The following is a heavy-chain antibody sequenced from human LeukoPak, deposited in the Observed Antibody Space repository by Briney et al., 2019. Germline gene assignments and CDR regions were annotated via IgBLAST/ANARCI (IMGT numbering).Heavy chain of an antibody. V-gene: IGHV3-7*04. J-gene: IGHJ4*02. CDR3: ARDPTYCSDGTCYSGDWFDY. D-gene: IGHD2-15*01. CDR2: IKQDESEK. CDR1: GFTFSSYW. Sequence: GGSLRLSCAASGFTFSSYWMSWVRQAPGKGLEWVANIKQDESEKYYVDSVKGRFTISRDNAKNSLYLQMNSLRVEDTAVYYCARDPTYCSDGTCYSGDWFDYWGQGTLVTVSS.